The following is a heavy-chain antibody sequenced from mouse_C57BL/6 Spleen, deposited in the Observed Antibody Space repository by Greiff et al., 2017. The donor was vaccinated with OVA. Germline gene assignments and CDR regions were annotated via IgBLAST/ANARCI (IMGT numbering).Heavy chain of an antibody. Sequence: QVQLQQPGAELVMPGASVKLSCKASGYTFTSYWMHWVKQRPGQGLEWIGEIDPSDSYTNYNQKFKGKSTLTVDKSSSTAYMQLSSLTSEDSAVYYCASYYSNYPFAYWGQGTLVTVFA. CDR1: GYTFTSYW. J-gene: IGHJ3*01. V-gene: IGHV1-69*01. CDR2: IDPSDSYT. D-gene: IGHD2-5*01. CDR3: ASYYSNYPFAY.